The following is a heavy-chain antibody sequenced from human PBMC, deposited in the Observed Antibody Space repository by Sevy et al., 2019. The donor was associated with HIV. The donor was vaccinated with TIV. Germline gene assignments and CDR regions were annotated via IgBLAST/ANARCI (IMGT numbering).Heavy chain of an antibody. Sequence: GGSLRLSCAASGFTFSSSSMNWVRQAPGKGLEWVSSISSSSSYRYYADSVKGRFTISRDNAKKSVYLQMNSLRDEDTAVYYCARDRDGSGSSGGYGMDVWGQGTTVTVSS. CDR1: GFTFSSSS. CDR3: ARDRDGSGSSGGYGMDV. J-gene: IGHJ6*02. D-gene: IGHD3-10*01. V-gene: IGHV3-21*01. CDR2: ISSSSSYR.